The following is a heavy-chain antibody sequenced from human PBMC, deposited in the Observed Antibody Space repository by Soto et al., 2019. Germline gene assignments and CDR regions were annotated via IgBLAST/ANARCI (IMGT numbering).Heavy chain of an antibody. CDR3: AASTFYYGMDV. V-gene: IGHV5-51*01. CDR2: IYPGDSDT. Sequence: GESLTRSYNGSAYTFPNYWIVWVRQMPGKGLEWMGIIYPGDSDTKYNPSFQGQVTISADKSITTTYLQWISLKASDTAIYYCAASTFYYGMDVWGQGTTVTVSS. CDR1: AYTFPNYW. J-gene: IGHJ6*02.